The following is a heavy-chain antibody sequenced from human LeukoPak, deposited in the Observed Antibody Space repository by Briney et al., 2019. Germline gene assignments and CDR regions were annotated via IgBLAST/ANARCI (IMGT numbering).Heavy chain of an antibody. J-gene: IGHJ4*01. D-gene: IGHD3-22*01. CDR1: GGSISSYY. CDR3: ARAEAGYYYGSSGYFYFDY. Sequence: PSETLSLTCTVSGGSISSYYWSWIRQPPGKGLEWIGYIYYSGSTNYNPSLKSRVTISADTSKHQFSLKLSSVTAADTAVYYCARAEAGYYYGSSGYFYFDYWGQEPWSPSPQ. CDR2: IYYSGST. V-gene: IGHV4-59*01.